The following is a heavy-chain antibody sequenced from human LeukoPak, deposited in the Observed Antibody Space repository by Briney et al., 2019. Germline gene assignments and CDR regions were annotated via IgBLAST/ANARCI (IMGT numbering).Heavy chain of an antibody. CDR3: ATKHDYGDLDAFDI. CDR2: IYYSGST. D-gene: IGHD4-17*01. J-gene: IGHJ3*02. V-gene: IGHV4-59*12. Sequence: SETLSLTCTVSGGSISSYYWNWIRQPPGKGLEWMGYIYYSGSTNYNPSLKSRVTMSVDTSKNQFSLKLSSVTAADTAVYYCATKHDYGDLDAFDIWGQGTMVTVSS. CDR1: GGSISSYY.